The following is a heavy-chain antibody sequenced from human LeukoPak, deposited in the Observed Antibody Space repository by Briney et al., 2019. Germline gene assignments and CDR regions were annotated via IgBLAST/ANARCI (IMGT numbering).Heavy chain of an antibody. CDR3: ARGNGDTVMVNYYYYYYMDV. V-gene: IGHV3-53*01. CDR2: IYSGGST. CDR1: GLTVSSNH. Sequence: PGGSLRLSCAASGLTVSSNHMSWVRQAPGKGLEWVSLIYSGGSTSYADSVKGRFTISRDNAQNSLYLQMNSLRAEDTAVYYCARGNGDTVMVNYYYYYYMDVWGKGTTVTVSS. J-gene: IGHJ6*03. D-gene: IGHD5-18*01.